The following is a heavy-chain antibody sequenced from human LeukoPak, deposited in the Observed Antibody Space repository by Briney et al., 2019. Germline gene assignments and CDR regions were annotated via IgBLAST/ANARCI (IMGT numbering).Heavy chain of an antibody. CDR2: IYYSGST. Sequence: PSETLSLTCTVSGGSISSYYWSWMRQPPGKGLEWMGDIYYSGSTKYNPSLKSRVTMSLDTSKSTFSLKMNSVTDEDTAVYDCARDRPSGTGSSFSLGMDVWGQGTTVTVSS. J-gene: IGHJ6*02. D-gene: IGHD3-10*01. CDR3: ARDRPSGTGSSFSLGMDV. CDR1: GGSISSYY. V-gene: IGHV4-59*01.